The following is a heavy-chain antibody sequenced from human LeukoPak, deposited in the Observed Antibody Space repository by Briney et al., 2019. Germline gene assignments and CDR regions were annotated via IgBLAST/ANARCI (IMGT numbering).Heavy chain of an antibody. CDR2: IRSKAYGGTI. CDR1: GFTFGDYA. J-gene: IGHJ5*02. Sequence: GGSLRLSCTASGFTFGDYAMSWFRQAPGKGLEWVGFIRSKAYGGTIEYAASVKGRFTISRDDSKSIAYLQMNSLKTEDTAVYYCTNYGDYGWWFDPWGQGTLVTVSS. CDR3: TNYGDYGWWFDP. D-gene: IGHD4-17*01. V-gene: IGHV3-49*03.